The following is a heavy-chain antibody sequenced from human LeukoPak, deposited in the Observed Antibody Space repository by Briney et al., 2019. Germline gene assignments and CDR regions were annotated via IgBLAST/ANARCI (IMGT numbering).Heavy chain of an antibody. CDR2: IRSKAYGGTT. CDR3: TRGRRATHDY. CDR1: GFTFGDYS. J-gene: IGHJ4*02. D-gene: IGHD1-26*01. Sequence: GGSLRLSCTASGFTFGDYSMNWVRQAPGKGLEWVGFIRSKAYGGTTEYAASVKGRFTTSRDDSKSIAYLQMNSLKTEDTAVYYCTRGRRATHDYWGQGTPVTVSS. V-gene: IGHV3-49*04.